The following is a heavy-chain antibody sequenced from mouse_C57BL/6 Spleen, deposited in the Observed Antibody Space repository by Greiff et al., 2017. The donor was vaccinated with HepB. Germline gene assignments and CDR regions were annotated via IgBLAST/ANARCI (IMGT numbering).Heavy chain of an antibody. CDR3: TPHYYGSSPGFAY. V-gene: IGHV14-4*01. Sequence: VQLQQSGAELVRPGASVKLSCTASGFNIKDDYMHWVKQRPEQGLEWIGWIDPENGDTESASKFQGKATITADTSSNTAYLQLSSLTSEDTAVYYCTPHYYGSSPGFAYWGQGTLVTVSA. D-gene: IGHD1-1*01. CDR2: IDPENGDT. CDR1: GFNIKDDY. J-gene: IGHJ3*01.